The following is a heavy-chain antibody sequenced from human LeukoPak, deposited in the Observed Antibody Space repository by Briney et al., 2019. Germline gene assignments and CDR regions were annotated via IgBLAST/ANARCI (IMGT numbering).Heavy chain of an antibody. J-gene: IGHJ4*02. CDR1: GGSISSSSYY. Sequence: SETLSLTCTVSGGSISSSSYYWGWIRQPPGKGLEWIGTIFYSGSTYYNPSLKSRVTISVDTSKNQFSLKLSSVTAADTAVYYCARSRGARGYSYGTFDYWGQGTLVTVSS. CDR2: IFYSGST. CDR3: ARSRGARGYSYGTFDY. D-gene: IGHD5-18*01. V-gene: IGHV4-39*01.